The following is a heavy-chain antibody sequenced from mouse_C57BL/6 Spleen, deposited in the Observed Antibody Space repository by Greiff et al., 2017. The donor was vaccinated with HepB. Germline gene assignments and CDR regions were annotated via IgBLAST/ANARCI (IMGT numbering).Heavy chain of an antibody. J-gene: IGHJ1*03. Sequence: QVQLQQPGAELVMPGASVKLSCKASGYTFTSYWMHWVKQRPGQGLEWIGEIDPSDSYTNYNQKFKGKSTLTVDKSSSTAYMQLSSLTSEDSAVYYCASGGRYFDVWGTGTTVTVSS. CDR1: GYTFTSYW. V-gene: IGHV1-69*01. CDR3: ASGGRYFDV. CDR2: IDPSDSYT.